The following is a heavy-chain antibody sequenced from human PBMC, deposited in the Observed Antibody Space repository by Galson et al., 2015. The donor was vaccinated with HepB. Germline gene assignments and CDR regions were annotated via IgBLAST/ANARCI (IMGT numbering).Heavy chain of an antibody. V-gene: IGHV3-7*03. CDR2: IKQDGSEK. CDR1: EFTFSAYW. J-gene: IGHJ4*02. D-gene: IGHD6-13*01. CDR3: TGTTVATAGQF. Sequence: SLRLSCAASEFTFSAYWMTWVRQAPGKGLEWVANIKQDGSEKYYVDSVRGRFTISRDNAKNSLYLQMNSLRAEDTAVYYCTGTTVATAGQFWGQGTLVTVSS.